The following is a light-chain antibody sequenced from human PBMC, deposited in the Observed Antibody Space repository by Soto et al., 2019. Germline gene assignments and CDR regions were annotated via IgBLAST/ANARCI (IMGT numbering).Light chain of an antibody. CDR2: AAS. CDR1: QSISSY. V-gene: IGKV1-39*01. CDR3: QQRYTTPRT. J-gene: IGKJ1*01. Sequence: DIEMTQPPSSLSASVGDRVTITCRASQSISSYLNWYQQKPGNAPNLLIYAASTLQSGVPSRFSAYGSETDFALTISNLQAEDFATCYCQQRYTTPRTCGQGTKVEVK.